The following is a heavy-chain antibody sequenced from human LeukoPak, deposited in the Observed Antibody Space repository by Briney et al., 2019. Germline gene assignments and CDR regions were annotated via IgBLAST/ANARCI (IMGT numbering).Heavy chain of an antibody. V-gene: IGHV3-48*04. CDR1: GFTFSTYS. Sequence: PGGSLRLSCAASGFTFSTYSMNWVRQAPGKGLEWVSYISSSGSTIYYADSVKGRFTISRDNAKNSLYLQMNSLRAEDTAVYYCARAPRNYDYVWGSYRSPFDYWGQGTLVTVSS. CDR3: ARAPRNYDYVWGSYRSPFDY. J-gene: IGHJ4*02. CDR2: ISSSGSTI. D-gene: IGHD3-16*02.